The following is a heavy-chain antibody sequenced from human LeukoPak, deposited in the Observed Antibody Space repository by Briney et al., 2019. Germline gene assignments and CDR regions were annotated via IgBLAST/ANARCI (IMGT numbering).Heavy chain of an antibody. D-gene: IGHD5-18*01. J-gene: IGHJ4*02. CDR1: GYTFTGYY. V-gene: IGHV1-2*02. CDR2: INPNSGGT. Sequence: ASVKVSCKASGYTFTGYYMHWVRQAPGQGLEWMGWINPNSGGTNYAQKFQGRVTMTRDTSISTVYMELSRLRSDDTAVYYCARDLFDGDTAMVWGDYWGQGTLVTVSS. CDR3: ARDLFDGDTAMVWGDY.